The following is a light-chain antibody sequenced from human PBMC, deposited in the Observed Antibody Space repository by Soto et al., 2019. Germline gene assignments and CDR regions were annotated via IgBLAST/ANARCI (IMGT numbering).Light chain of an antibody. CDR1: SSDVGGYNY. J-gene: IGLJ1*01. Sequence: HSVLNQPASVSGSPGQSITISCPGTSSDVGGYNYVSWYQQYPGKAPKLMIYDVTNRPSGVPDRFSGSNSGNTASLTISGLQAEDEADYYCCSYAGSYTFGVFGTGTKVTVL. CDR2: DVT. CDR3: CSYAGSYTFGV. V-gene: IGLV2-11*01.